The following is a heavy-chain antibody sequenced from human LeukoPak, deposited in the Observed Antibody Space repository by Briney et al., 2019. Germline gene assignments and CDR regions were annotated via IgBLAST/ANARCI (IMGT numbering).Heavy chain of an antibody. CDR3: AREDYYDSSGYYYED. V-gene: IGHV3-53*01. D-gene: IGHD3-22*01. J-gene: IGHJ4*02. Sequence: GGSLRLSCAASGFTVSSNYMSWVRQAPGKGLEWVSVIYSGGSTYYADSVKGRFTISRDNSKNTLYLQMSSLRAEDTAVYYCAREDYYDSSGYYYEDWGQGTLVTVSS. CDR2: IYSGGST. CDR1: GFTVSSNY.